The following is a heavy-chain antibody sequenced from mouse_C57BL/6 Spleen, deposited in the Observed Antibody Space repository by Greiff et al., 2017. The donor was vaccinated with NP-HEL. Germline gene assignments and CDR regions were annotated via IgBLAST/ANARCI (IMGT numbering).Heavy chain of an antibody. Sequence: QVQLKQSGAELARPGASVKMSCKASGYTFTSYTMHWVKQRPGQGLEWIGYINPSSGYTKYNQKFKDKATLTADKSSSTAYMQLSSLTSEDSAVYYCARRFTTVDWYFDVWGTGTTVTVSS. V-gene: IGHV1-4*01. J-gene: IGHJ1*03. CDR3: ARRFTTVDWYFDV. D-gene: IGHD1-1*01. CDR2: INPSSGYT. CDR1: GYTFTSYT.